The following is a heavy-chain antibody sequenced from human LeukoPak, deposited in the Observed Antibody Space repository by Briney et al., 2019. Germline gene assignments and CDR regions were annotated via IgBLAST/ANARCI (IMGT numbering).Heavy chain of an antibody. CDR1: GYTFTGYY. V-gene: IGHV1-2*02. Sequence: ASVKVSCKASGYTFTGYYMHWVRQAPGQGLEWMGWINPNSGGTNYAQKFQGRVTMTRDTSISTAYMELSRLRSDDTAVYYCARTTYYYDSSGYYYVYWGQGTPVTVSS. CDR3: ARTTYYYDSSGYYYVY. CDR2: INPNSGGT. J-gene: IGHJ4*02. D-gene: IGHD3-22*01.